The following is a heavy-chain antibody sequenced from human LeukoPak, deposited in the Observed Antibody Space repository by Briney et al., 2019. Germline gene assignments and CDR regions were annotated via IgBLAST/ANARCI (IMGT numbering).Heavy chain of an antibody. CDR3: APGSTGGSRGSWFDP. D-gene: IGHD1-26*01. CDR2: IYDNGNT. J-gene: IGHJ5*02. V-gene: IGHV4-59*01. CDR1: GGSISSYY. Sequence: SETLSLTCTVSGGSISSYYWSWIRQPPGKGLEWIGYIYDNGNTNYNPSLKSRVTISEDTSKNQFSLKLNSVTAADTAVYYCAPGSTGGSRGSWFDPWGQGTLVTVS.